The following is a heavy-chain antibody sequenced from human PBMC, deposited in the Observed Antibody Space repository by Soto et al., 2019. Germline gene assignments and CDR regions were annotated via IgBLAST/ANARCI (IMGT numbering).Heavy chain of an antibody. J-gene: IGHJ3*02. V-gene: IGHV1-2*04. D-gene: IGHD6-13*01. CDR3: AMSSGAAAGPHDAFDI. CDR1: GYTFTGYY. CDR2: INPNSGGT. Sequence: ASVKVSCKASGYTFTGYYMHWVRQAPGQGLEWMGWINPNSGGTNYAQKFQGWVTMTRDTSISTAYMELSRLRSDDTAVYYCAMSSGAAAGPHDAFDIWGQGTMVTVSS.